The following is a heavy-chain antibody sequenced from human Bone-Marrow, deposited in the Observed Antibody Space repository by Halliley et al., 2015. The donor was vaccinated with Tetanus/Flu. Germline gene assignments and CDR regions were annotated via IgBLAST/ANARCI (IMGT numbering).Heavy chain of an antibody. CDR2: ISDSGGST. J-gene: IGHJ4*02. V-gene: IGHV3-23*01. CDR3: AREISNSSGWPYYFDY. CDR1: GFTFSSYA. Sequence: CAASGFTFSSYAMSWVRQAPGKGLEWVSTISDSGGSTYYADSVRGRFTISRDTSKSTLYLQMHSLRADDTAVYYCAREISNSSGWPYYFDYWGQGTLVTVSS. D-gene: IGHD6-19*01.